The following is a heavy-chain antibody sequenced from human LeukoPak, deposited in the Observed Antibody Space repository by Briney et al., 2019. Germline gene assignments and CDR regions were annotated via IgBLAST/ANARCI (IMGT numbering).Heavy chain of an antibody. CDR2: IYYSGST. CDR1: GGSISSSSYY. D-gene: IGHD6-13*01. CDR3: ARRKYSSSPIDP. V-gene: IGHV4-39*01. J-gene: IGHJ5*02. Sequence: RPSETLSLTCTVSGGSISSSSYYWGWVRQPPGKGLEWIGRIYYSGSTDYNPSLKSRVTISVDTSKNQFSLKLSSVTAADTAVYYCARRKYSSSPIDPWGQGTLVTVSS.